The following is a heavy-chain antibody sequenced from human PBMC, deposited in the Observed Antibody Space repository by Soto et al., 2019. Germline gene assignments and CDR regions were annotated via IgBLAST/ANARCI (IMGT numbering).Heavy chain of an antibody. CDR1: GFTFSSYS. J-gene: IGHJ4*02. CDR2: ISSSSSYI. Sequence: GGSLRLSCAASGFTFSSYSMNWVRQAPGKGLEWVSSISSSSSYIYYADSVKGRFTISRDNAKNSLYLQMNSLRAEDTAVYYCARFAHKTLYSSSSHFDYWGQGTLVTVSS. CDR3: ARFAHKTLYSSSSHFDY. V-gene: IGHV3-21*01. D-gene: IGHD6-6*01.